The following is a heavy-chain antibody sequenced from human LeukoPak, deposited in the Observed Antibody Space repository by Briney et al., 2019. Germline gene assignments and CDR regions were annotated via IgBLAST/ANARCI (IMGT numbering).Heavy chain of an antibody. V-gene: IGHV3-9*01. J-gene: IGHJ4*02. D-gene: IGHD3-3*01. CDR2: ISWSSGTI. Sequence: GGSLRLSCAASGFTFGDYGMHWVRQRPAKGMEWVSGISWSSGTIVYADSVKGRFTISRDNAKNALYLQMNNLRPDDTALYYCAKDFTFLERHQFDYWGQGTLVTVSS. CDR3: AKDFTFLERHQFDY. CDR1: GFTFGDYG.